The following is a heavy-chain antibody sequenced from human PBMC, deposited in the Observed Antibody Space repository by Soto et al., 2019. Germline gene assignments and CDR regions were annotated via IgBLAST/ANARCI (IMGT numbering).Heavy chain of an antibody. CDR2: IIGSGGST. V-gene: IGHV3-23*01. D-gene: IGHD5-18*01. Sequence: EVQVLESGGGLVQPGGSLRLSCAASGFTFSSYAMSWVRQAPGKGLEWVSAIIGSGGSTYYADSVKGRFTISRDNSKNTLYLQVNSLTAEDTAVYFCAKAIRAYSYGWEAFDIWGQGTMVTVSS. CDR3: AKAIRAYSYGWEAFDI. CDR1: GFTFSSYA. J-gene: IGHJ3*02.